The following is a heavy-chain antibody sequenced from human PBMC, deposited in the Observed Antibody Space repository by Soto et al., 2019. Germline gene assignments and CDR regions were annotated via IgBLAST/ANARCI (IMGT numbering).Heavy chain of an antibody. J-gene: IGHJ4*02. Sequence: GGSLRLSCAASGFTFSSYWMQWVRQAPGKGLVWVARTSTDESNKSHADSVKGRFTISRDNAQNTLYLQMNSLRAEDTAVYYCAREVAAVTTGVDSWGQGTLVTVSS. D-gene: IGHD4-17*01. CDR3: AREVAAVTTGVDS. CDR1: GFTFSSYW. V-gene: IGHV3-74*01. CDR2: TSTDESNK.